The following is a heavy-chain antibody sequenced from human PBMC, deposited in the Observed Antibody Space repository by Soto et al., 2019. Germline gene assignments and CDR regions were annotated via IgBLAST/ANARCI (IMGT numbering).Heavy chain of an antibody. CDR1: GFTFSDYY. CDR3: ARNVDTAMVGAFDI. CDR2: ISSSGSTI. Sequence: PGGSLRLSCAASGFTFSDYYMSWIRQAPGKGLEWVSYISSSGSTIYYADSVKGRFTISRDNAKNSLYLQMNSLRAEDTAVYYCARNVDTAMVGAFDIWGQGTMVTVSS. J-gene: IGHJ3*02. V-gene: IGHV3-11*01. D-gene: IGHD5-18*01.